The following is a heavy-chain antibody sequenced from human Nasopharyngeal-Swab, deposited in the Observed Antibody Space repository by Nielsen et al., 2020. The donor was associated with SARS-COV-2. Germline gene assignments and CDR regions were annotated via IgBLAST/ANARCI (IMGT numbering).Heavy chain of an antibody. J-gene: IGHJ3*02. Sequence: GESLKISCAASGFTFSSYGMHWVRQAPGKGLEWVAVIWYDGSNKYYADSVKGRFTISRDNSKNTLYLQMNSLRAEDTAVYYCARDTYYDFWSGYYRLTYGAFDIWGQGTMVTVSS. CDR3: ARDTYYDFWSGYYRLTYGAFDI. CDR2: IWYDGSNK. V-gene: IGHV3-33*01. D-gene: IGHD3-3*01. CDR1: GFTFSSYG.